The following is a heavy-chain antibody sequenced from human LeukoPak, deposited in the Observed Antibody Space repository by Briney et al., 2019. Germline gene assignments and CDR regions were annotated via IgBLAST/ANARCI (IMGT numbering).Heavy chain of an antibody. CDR1: GFSFSNYW. J-gene: IGHJ4*02. V-gene: IGHV3-7*01. CDR2: IKQDGSEK. CDR3: AREARATFDY. D-gene: IGHD5-12*01. Sequence: GGSLRLSCAASGFSFSNYWMSWVRQAPVKGLEWVASIKQDGSEKHYVDSVKGRFTISKDNAKNALYLQMSSLRAEDRAVYYCAREARATFDYWGQGTVVTVSS.